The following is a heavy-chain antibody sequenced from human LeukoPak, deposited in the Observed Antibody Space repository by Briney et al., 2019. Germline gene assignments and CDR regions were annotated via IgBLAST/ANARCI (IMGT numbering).Heavy chain of an antibody. V-gene: IGHV4-59*01. J-gene: IGHJ3*02. Sequence: SETLSLTCTVSGGSISSYYWSWIRQPPGEGLEWIGYIYYSGSTNYNPSLKSRVTISVDTSKNQFSLKLSSVTAADTAVYYCARDHYYDSSGYSERGAFDIWGQGTMVTVSS. CDR2: IYYSGST. D-gene: IGHD3-22*01. CDR1: GGSISSYY. CDR3: ARDHYYDSSGYSERGAFDI.